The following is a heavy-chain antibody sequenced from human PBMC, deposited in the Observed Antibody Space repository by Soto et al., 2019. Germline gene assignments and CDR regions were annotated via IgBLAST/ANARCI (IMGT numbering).Heavy chain of an antibody. V-gene: IGHV4-34*01. CDR2: ISHSGST. D-gene: IGHD2-8*01. J-gene: IGHJ5*02. CDR1: GRSLIGYY. CDR3: AKGTLTPNGWFDP. Sequence: SETLSLTCSVHGRSLIGYYWSWIRQPPGKGLEWIGEISHSGSTNNNASLKGRVTMTVDTSKNQFSLKMNSVVAADTAVYYCAKGTLTPNGWFDPWGQGTLVTVSS.